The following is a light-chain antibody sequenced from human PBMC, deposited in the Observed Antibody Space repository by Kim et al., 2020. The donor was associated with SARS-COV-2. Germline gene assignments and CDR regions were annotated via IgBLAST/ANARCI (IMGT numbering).Light chain of an antibody. CDR1: SSDVGGYNY. CDR3: SSYTSSSTVV. V-gene: IGLV2-14*03. J-gene: IGLJ2*01. Sequence: GQSLTISCTGTSSDVGGYNYVSWYQQHPGKAPKLMIYAVSNRPSGVSNRFSGSKSCNTASLTISGLQAEDEADYYCSSYTSSSTVVFGGGTQLTVL. CDR2: AVS.